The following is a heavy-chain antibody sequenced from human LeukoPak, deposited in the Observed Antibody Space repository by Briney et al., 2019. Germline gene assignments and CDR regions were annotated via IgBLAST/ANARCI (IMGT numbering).Heavy chain of an antibody. D-gene: IGHD3-16*01. J-gene: IGHJ4*02. V-gene: IGHV3-23*01. Sequence: GGSLRLSCAASGFTFSSYAMSWVRQAPGKGLEWVSAISGSGGSTYYADSVKGRFTISRDNSKNTLYLQMNSLRAEDTAVYYCAKFYYVWGSYLLLDYWGQGTLVTVSS. CDR2: ISGSGGST. CDR1: GFTFSSYA. CDR3: AKFYYVWGSYLLLDY.